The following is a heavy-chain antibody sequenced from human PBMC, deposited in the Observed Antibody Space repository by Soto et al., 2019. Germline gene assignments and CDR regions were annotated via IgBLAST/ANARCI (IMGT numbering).Heavy chain of an antibody. CDR1: GGTFSSSA. V-gene: IGHV1-69*06. J-gene: IGHJ3*02. CDR2: IIPTFGTA. D-gene: IGHD6-19*01. Sequence: QVQLVPSGAEMREPGSSVKVSCKASGGTFSSSAINWLRQAPGQGPEWMGGIIPTFGTANYIEKFRGRVTITADTSTSTAYMEVSSLTSEDTAMYFCASSETAGHRGFDIWGQGTMVTVSS. CDR3: ASSETAGHRGFDI.